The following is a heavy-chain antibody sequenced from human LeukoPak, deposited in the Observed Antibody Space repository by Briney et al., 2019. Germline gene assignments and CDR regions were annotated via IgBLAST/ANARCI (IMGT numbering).Heavy chain of an antibody. Sequence: HPGRSLRLSCAAPGFMFDDFAMHWVRQAPGKGLEWVSGISWNSGSIDYAVSVKGRFTISRDNAKNSLFLQMNSLRPEDTAFYYCAKGTGRYWTFFDTWGQGTLVTVSS. V-gene: IGHV3-9*01. CDR2: ISWNSGSI. CDR1: GFMFDDFA. J-gene: IGHJ4*02. D-gene: IGHD1-26*01. CDR3: AKGTGRYWTFFDT.